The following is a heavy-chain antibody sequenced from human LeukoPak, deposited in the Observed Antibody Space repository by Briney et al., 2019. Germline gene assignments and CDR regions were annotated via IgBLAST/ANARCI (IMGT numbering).Heavy chain of an antibody. CDR2: GDYSGGT. V-gene: IGHV4-39*07. J-gene: IGHJ6*03. CDR1: GDSFSSVTDY. CDR3: ARWFGHCTNGVCSPPHYYYYYMDV. D-gene: IGHD2-8*01. Sequence: PSETLSLTCTVSGDSFSSVTDYWAWIRQPPGRGLEWIASGDYSGGTYYNPSLESRVAISVDTSKNQFSLKLSSVTAADTVVYYCARWFGHCTNGVCSPPHYYYYYMDVWGKGTTVTASS.